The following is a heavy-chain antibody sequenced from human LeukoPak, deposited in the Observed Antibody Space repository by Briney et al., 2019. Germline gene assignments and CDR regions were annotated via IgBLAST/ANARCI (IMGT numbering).Heavy chain of an antibody. V-gene: IGHV3-64*01. J-gene: IGHJ6*03. CDR2: ISSHGGSI. Sequence: GGSLRLSCAASEFTFSSYAMHWVRQAPGKGLEYVSTISSHGGSIFYTNSVKGRSTISRDNSKNTLFLQMGSLSAEDMAVYYCASSSDYSYYYLEVWGKGTTVTVSS. CDR3: ASSSDYSYYYLEV. CDR1: EFTFSSYA.